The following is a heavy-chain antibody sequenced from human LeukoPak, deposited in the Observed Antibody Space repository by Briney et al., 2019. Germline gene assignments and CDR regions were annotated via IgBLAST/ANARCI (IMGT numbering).Heavy chain of an antibody. Sequence: PGGSLRLSCAASGFTFSSYGMHWVRQAPGKGLEWVAVISYDGSNKYYADSVKGRFTISRDNSKNTLYLQMNSLRAEDTAVYYCAKVGLIAVAGTAGVFDYWGQGALVTVSS. D-gene: IGHD6-13*01. CDR1: GFTFSSYG. CDR2: ISYDGSNK. J-gene: IGHJ4*02. V-gene: IGHV3-30*18. CDR3: AKVGLIAVAGTAGVFDY.